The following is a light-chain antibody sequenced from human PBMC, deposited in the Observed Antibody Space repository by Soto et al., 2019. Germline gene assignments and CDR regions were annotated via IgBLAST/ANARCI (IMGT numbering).Light chain of an antibody. CDR3: HQYASSHT. Sequence: IVLTQSPGTLSLSPGERATLSCRVSQSASSSYLAWYQQKPGHAPRLLIYGASSRATGIPDRFSGSGSGTDFTLTISRLEPEDFAVYYCHQYASSHTFGQGTKVEIK. CDR2: GAS. J-gene: IGKJ2*01. CDR1: QSASSSY. V-gene: IGKV3-20*01.